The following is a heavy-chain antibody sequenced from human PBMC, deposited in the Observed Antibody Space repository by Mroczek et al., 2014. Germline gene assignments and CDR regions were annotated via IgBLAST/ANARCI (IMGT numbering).Heavy chain of an antibody. CDR1: GGSISSGSYY. J-gene: IGHJ5*02. V-gene: IGHV4-61*02. D-gene: IGHD1-14*01. CDR2: IYTSGST. Sequence: QVQLVESGPGLVKPSQTLSLTCTVSGGSISSGSYYWSWIRQPAGKGLEWIGRIYTSGSTNYNPSLKSRVTISVDTSKNQFSLKLSSVTAADTAVYYCARSPGMFDTPLFDPWGQGTLVTVSS. CDR3: ARSPGMFDTPLFDP.